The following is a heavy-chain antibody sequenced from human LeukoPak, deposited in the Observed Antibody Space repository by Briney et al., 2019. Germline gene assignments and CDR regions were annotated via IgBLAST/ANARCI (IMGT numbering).Heavy chain of an antibody. D-gene: IGHD4-17*01. CDR1: GFTFSSYG. Sequence: PGRSLRLSCAASGFTFSSYGMHWVRQAPGKGLEWVAVIWYDGSNKYYADSVKGRFTIFRDNSKNTLYLQMNSLRAEDTAVYYCARVTVTTETYYYYYMDVWGKGTTVTVSS. V-gene: IGHV3-33*01. CDR2: IWYDGSNK. CDR3: ARVTVTTETYYYYYMDV. J-gene: IGHJ6*03.